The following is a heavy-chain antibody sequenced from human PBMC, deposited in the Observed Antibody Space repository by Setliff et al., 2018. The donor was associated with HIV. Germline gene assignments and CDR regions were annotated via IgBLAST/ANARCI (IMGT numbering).Heavy chain of an antibody. CDR2: VYYSGTT. Sequence: SETLSLTCTVSGGSISTYYWSWIRQPPGKGLEWTGYVYYSGTTNYNPSLKSRVTISVDTSKNQFSLSLNSVTAADTAVYYCARKHLFNVFDYWGQGTLVTVS. V-gene: IGHV4-59*03. CDR3: ARKHLFNVFDY. J-gene: IGHJ4*02. CDR1: GGSISTYY.